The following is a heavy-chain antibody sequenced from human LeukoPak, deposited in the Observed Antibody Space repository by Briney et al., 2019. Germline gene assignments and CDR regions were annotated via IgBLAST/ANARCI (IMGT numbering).Heavy chain of an antibody. Sequence: SQTLSLTCAVSGGSISSGGYSWSWIRQPPGKGLEWIVYIYHSGSTYYNPSPKSRVTISVYRSKNQFSLKLSSVTAADTAVYYCASGGVDAFDIWGQGTMVTVSS. V-gene: IGHV4-30-2*01. CDR3: ASGGVDAFDI. CDR2: IYHSGST. J-gene: IGHJ3*02. CDR1: GGSISSGGYS. D-gene: IGHD3-10*01.